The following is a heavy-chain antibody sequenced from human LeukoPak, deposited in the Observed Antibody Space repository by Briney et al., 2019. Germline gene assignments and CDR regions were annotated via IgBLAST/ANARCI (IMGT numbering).Heavy chain of an antibody. CDR1: GGTFSSYA. CDR3: AGGRTDIVVVPATLRNYYFDY. D-gene: IGHD2-2*01. J-gene: IGHJ4*02. CDR2: IIPIFGTA. V-gene: IGHV1-69*06. Sequence: ASVKVSCKASGGTFSSYAISWVRQAPGQGLEWMGGIIPIFGTANYAQKFQGRVTITADKATSTAYMELSSLRSEDTAVYYCAGGRTDIVVVPATLRNYYFDYWGQGTLVTVSS.